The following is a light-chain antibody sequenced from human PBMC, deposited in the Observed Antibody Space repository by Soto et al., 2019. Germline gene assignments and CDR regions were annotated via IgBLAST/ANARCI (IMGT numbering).Light chain of an antibody. CDR3: ETWDSSLSAGV. J-gene: IGLJ3*02. CDR2: END. Sequence: QSVLTQPPSVSAAPGQKVTISCSGSNSSIGNNYVSWYQQLPGTAPKLLIYENDKRPSGIPDRFSGSKSGTSATLGITGLQTGDEADYYCETWDSSLSAGVFGGGTQLTVL. V-gene: IGLV1-51*02. CDR1: NSSIGNNY.